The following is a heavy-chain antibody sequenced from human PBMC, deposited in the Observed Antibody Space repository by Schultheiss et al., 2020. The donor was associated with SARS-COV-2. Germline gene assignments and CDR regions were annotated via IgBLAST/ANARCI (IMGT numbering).Heavy chain of an antibody. CDR1: GGSISSYY. J-gene: IGHJ4*02. Sequence: SQTLSLTCTVSGGSISSYYWSWIRQHPGKGLEWIGYIYYSGSTYYNPSLKSRVTISVDTSKNQFSLKLSSVTAADTAVYYCARGGGYDSDPDYWGQGTLVTVSS. CDR3: ARGGGYDSDPDY. CDR2: IYYSGST. V-gene: IGHV4-59*08. D-gene: IGHD5-12*01.